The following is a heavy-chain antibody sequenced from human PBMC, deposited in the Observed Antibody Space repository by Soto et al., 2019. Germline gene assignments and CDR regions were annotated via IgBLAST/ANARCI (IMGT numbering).Heavy chain of an antibody. CDR1: GFTFSNAW. D-gene: IGHD3-16*01. V-gene: IGHV3-15*07. CDR3: TTRGLLYASTGIDV. J-gene: IGHJ6*02. CDR2: IKRKTDGGTT. Sequence: EVQLVESGGGLVEPGGSLRLSCAASGFTFSNAWMNWVRQAPGKGLEWVGRIKRKTDGGTTDYAAPVKGRFTISRDDSKNTLYLQMNSLETEDTAVYYCTTRGLLYASTGIDVWGQGTTVTVSS.